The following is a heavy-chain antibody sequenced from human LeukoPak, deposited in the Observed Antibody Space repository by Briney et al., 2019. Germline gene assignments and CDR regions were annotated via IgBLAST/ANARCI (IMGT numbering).Heavy chain of an antibody. CDR3: ARDCRLNCARQPGFDS. CDR1: GNYW. CDR2: INSDGSWT. D-gene: IGHD1-1*01. J-gene: IGHJ5*01. V-gene: IGHV3-74*01. Sequence: PGGSLRLSCAASGNYWMHWVRQAPGKGLVWVSHINSDGSWTSYADSVKGRFTISKDNAKNTVYLQLSSLRDEDTAVYYCARDCRLNCARQPGFDSWGQGTLVTVSS.